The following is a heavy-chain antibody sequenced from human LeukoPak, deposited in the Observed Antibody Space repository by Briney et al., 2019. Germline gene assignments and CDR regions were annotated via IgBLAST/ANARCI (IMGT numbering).Heavy chain of an antibody. V-gene: IGHV3-53*01. D-gene: IGHD3-10*01. CDR1: GFSVSSNY. CDR2: IYSGGTT. J-gene: IGHJ4*02. Sequence: AGGSLRLSCAASGFSVSSNYMNWGRQAPGKGLEWVSIIYSGGTTYYADSVKGRFTISRDNTKNTLYLQMNSLRVEDTAMYYCARDRGFNWGQGTLVTVSS. CDR3: ARDRGFN.